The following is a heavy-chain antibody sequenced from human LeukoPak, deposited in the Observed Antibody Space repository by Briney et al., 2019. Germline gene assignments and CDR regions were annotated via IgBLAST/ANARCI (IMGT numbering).Heavy chain of an antibody. J-gene: IGHJ4*01. CDR3: ATMGADFFHY. Sequence: GGSLRLSCAVSGFTFRSHSMNWVRQAPGKGLGWLSYISDSSSTINYADSVKGRFTISRDNTKNSLFLQMNRLRAEDTAVYYCATMGADFFHYWGHGTLVTVSS. CDR1: GFTFRSHS. D-gene: IGHD1-26*01. V-gene: IGHV3-48*04. CDR2: ISDSSSTI.